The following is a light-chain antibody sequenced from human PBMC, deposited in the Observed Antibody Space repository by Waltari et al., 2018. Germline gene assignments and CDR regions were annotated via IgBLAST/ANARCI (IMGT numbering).Light chain of an antibody. CDR2: DAS. CDR1: QSISRY. V-gene: IGKV3-20*01. Sequence: EIMLTQSPGTLSLSPGERATLSCRASQSISRYLAWYQHKPGQAPRLLIYDASSTATGIPDRFSGSGSGTDFSLTISRLEPEDFAVYYCQKYGSLPATFGQGTKLEI. J-gene: IGKJ1*01. CDR3: QKYGSLPAT.